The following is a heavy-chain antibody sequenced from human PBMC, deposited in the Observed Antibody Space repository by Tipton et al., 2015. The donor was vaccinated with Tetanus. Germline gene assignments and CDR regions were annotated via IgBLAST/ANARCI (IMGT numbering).Heavy chain of an antibody. CDR2: IYPGDSDI. CDR1: GFDFYNYW. V-gene: IGHV5-51*01. D-gene: IGHD1-1*01. Sequence: QSGPEVKKPGESLKISCQASGFDFYNYWIGWVRQTPGKGLEWVAIIYPGDSDIKYSQSFQGRVTISADTSIRTVYLQWSSLRASDTATYYCAKVSAPGTIATGNFDYWGQGTPVTVSS. J-gene: IGHJ4*02. CDR3: AKVSAPGTIATGNFDY.